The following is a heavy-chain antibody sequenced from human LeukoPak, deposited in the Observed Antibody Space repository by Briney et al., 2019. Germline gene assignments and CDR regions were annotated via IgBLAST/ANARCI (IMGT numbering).Heavy chain of an antibody. CDR3: ARAVRTFGWLHAFDI. V-gene: IGHV4-4*07. Sequence: PSETLSLTCAVSGASISHYSWRWIRQPPGKGLEWIGRIYTSGSTNYNPSLRSRVTMSVDTSKNQFSLKLSSVTAADTAVYYCARAVRTFGWLHAFDIWGQGTMVTVSS. J-gene: IGHJ3*02. CDR2: IYTSGST. D-gene: IGHD5-12*01. CDR1: GASISHYS.